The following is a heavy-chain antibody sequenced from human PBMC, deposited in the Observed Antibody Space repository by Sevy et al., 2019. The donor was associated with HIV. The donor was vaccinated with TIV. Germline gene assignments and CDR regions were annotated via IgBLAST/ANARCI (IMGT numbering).Heavy chain of an antibody. Sequence: GGSLRLSYAASGFTFSNAWMSWVRQAPGKGLEWVGRIKSKTDGGTTDYAAPVKGRFTISRDDSKNTLYLQMNSLKTEDTAVYYCTTDPGYCSGGSCYNDAFDIWGQGTMVTVSS. CDR3: TTDPGYCSGGSCYNDAFDI. D-gene: IGHD2-15*01. CDR2: IKSKTDGGTT. J-gene: IGHJ3*02. CDR1: GFTFSNAW. V-gene: IGHV3-15*01.